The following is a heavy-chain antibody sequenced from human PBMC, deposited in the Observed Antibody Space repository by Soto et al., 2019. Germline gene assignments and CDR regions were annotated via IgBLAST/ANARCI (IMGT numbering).Heavy chain of an antibody. Sequence: SETLSLTCAVSGGSINRGDFFWNWIRQHPERGLEWIGYIYNRGGTFYNPSLENRLTISMDNSKNLCSLKLTSMTAADTAVYYCATPPKPYFGPTAYDSWGQGVLVTVSS. V-gene: IGHV4-31*11. D-gene: IGHD4-17*01. CDR3: ATPPKPYFGPTAYDS. CDR2: IYNRGGT. J-gene: IGHJ4*02. CDR1: GGSINRGDFF.